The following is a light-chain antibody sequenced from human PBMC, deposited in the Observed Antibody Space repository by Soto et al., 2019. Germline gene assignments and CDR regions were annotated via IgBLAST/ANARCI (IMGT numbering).Light chain of an antibody. V-gene: IGLV1-44*01. CDR3: AAWDDSLNGYV. CDR2: SNN. J-gene: IGLJ1*01. Sequence: QSVLTQPPSASGTPGQRVTISCSGSSSNIGSNTVNWYRQLPGTAPKLLIYSNNQRPSGVPDRLSGSKSGTSASLAISGLQSEDEADYYCAAWDDSLNGYVFGTGTKLTVL. CDR1: SSNIGSNT.